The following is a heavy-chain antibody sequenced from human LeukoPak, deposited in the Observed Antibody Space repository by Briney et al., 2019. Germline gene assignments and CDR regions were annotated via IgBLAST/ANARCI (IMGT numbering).Heavy chain of an antibody. J-gene: IGHJ4*02. CDR2: IWYDGSNK. CDR3: ARGYDYGDYGVVE. Sequence: GGSLRLSCAASGFTFSNYGMHWVRQAPGKGLEWVAVIWYDGSNKYYSDSVRGRFTISRDNSKTTLYLQMNSLRAEDTAVYYCARGYDYGDYGVVEWGQGTLVTVSS. CDR1: GFTFSNYG. D-gene: IGHD4-17*01. V-gene: IGHV3-33*01.